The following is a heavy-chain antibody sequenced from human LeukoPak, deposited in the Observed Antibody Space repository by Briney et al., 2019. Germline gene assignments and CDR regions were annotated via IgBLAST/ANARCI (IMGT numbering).Heavy chain of an antibody. Sequence: ASVKVSCKASGYTFTGYYVHWVRQAPGQGLEWMGWMNPKSGGTNYAQKFEARVTMTRDTSISTAYMELSRLRSDDTAVYYCARMGGDGGARDWGQGTLVTVSS. CDR2: MNPKSGGT. CDR3: ARMGGDGGARD. J-gene: IGHJ4*02. CDR1: GYTFTGYY. D-gene: IGHD3-16*01. V-gene: IGHV1-2*02.